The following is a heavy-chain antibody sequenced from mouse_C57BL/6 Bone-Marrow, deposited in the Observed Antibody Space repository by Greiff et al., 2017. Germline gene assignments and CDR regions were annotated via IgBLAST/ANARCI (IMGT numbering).Heavy chain of an antibody. CDR2: IDPSDSYT. CDR3: ARSRSFAAWFAY. V-gene: IGHV1-59*01. J-gene: IGHJ3*01. D-gene: IGHD3-1*01. Sequence: QVQLQQPGAELVRPGTSVKLSCKASGYTFTSYWMPWVKQRPGQGLEWIGVIDPSDSYTNYNQKFKGKATLTVDTSSSTAYLQLSSLTSEDSAVXYFARSRSFAAWFAYWGQGTMVTVSA. CDR1: GYTFTSYW.